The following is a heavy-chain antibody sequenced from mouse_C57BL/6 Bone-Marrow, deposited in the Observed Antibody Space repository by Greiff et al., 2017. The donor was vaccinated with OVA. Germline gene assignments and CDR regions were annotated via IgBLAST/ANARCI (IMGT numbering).Heavy chain of an antibody. D-gene: IGHD1-1*01. J-gene: IGHJ4*01. CDR3: ARDTTVLYYYAMDY. CDR2: INPNNGGT. V-gene: IGHV1-26*01. CDR1: GYTFTDYY. Sequence: EVQLQQSGPELVKPGASVKISCKASGYTFTDYYMNWVKQSHGKSLEWIGDINPNNGGTSYNQKFKGKATLTVDKSSSTAYMELRSLTSEDSAVYYCARDTTVLYYYAMDYWGQGTSVTVSS.